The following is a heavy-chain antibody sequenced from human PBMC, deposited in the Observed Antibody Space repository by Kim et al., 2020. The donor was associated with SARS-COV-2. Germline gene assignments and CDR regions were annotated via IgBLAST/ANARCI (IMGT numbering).Heavy chain of an antibody. J-gene: IGHJ4*02. CDR3: AKDRITIFGVVIYYFDY. V-gene: IGHV3-23*01. D-gene: IGHD3-3*01. Sequence: VKCRFTISRDNSKTTLYLQMNSLRAEDTAVYYCAKDRITIFGVVIYYFDYWGQGTLVTVSS.